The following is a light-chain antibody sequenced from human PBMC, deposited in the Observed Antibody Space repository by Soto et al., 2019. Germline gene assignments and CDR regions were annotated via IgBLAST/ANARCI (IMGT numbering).Light chain of an antibody. CDR1: QSVSGSY. V-gene: IGKV3-20*01. CDR3: QQYGSSPRT. CDR2: GAY. Sequence: VVLSQTTGSLALTPGERTTLSCRARQSVSGSYLAWYQQKPGQAPRLLIYGAYNRATAIPDRFSGSGSGTDFTLTISRLEPEDFAVYYCQQYGSSPRTFGQGTKVDI. J-gene: IGKJ1*01.